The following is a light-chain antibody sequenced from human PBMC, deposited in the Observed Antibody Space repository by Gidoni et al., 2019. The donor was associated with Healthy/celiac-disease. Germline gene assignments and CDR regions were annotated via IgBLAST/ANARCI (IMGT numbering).Light chain of an antibody. J-gene: IGLJ1*01. Sequence: QSALPQPASVSGSPGPSIPISCTGTSSDVGGYNYVSWYQQHPGKAPKLMIYDVSNRPSGVSNRFSGSKSGNTASLTISGLQAEDEADYYCSSYTSSSTPHYVFGTGTKVTVL. CDR3: SSYTSSSTPHYV. V-gene: IGLV2-14*01. CDR1: SSDVGGYNY. CDR2: DVS.